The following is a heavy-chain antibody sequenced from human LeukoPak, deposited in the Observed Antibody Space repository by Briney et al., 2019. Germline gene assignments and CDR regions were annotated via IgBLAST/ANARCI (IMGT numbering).Heavy chain of an antibody. CDR3: GKDARSFGGTYFDY. Sequence: GGSLRLSCVASGFTLSSYSMSWVRQAPGKGLEWVSAMSGSDTGSWYADSVKGRFTISRDTSKTTLYLQMNSLRAEDTAIYYCGKDARSFGGTYFDYWGQGIQVTVSS. V-gene: IGHV3-23*01. CDR2: MSGSDTGS. J-gene: IGHJ4*02. D-gene: IGHD4-23*01. CDR1: GFTLSSYS.